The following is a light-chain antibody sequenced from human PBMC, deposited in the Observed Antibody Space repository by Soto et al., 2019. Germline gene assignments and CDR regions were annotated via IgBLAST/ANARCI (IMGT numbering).Light chain of an antibody. CDR3: HQYDTSPRT. Sequence: EIVLTQSAGTLSVYPGERATLSCRASQSLSSGYLAWYQQKPGQAPRILIYAASSRATGIPDRFSGSGSGTDFTLTISRLEPEDFAVYYCHQYDTSPRTFGQGTKVDIK. CDR1: QSLSSGY. CDR2: AAS. V-gene: IGKV3-20*01. J-gene: IGKJ1*01.